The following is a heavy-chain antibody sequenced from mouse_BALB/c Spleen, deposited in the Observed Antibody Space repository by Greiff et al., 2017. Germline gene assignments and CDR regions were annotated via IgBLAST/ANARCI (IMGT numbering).Heavy chain of an antibody. V-gene: IGHV1-4*02. CDR1: GYTFTSYT. J-gene: IGHJ2*01. CDR3: ARRMIYDGYYGYFDY. Sequence: VQLQQSAAELARPGASVKMSCKASGYTFTSYTMHWVKQRPGQGLEWIGYINPSSGYTEYNQKFKDKTTLTADKSSSTAYMQLSSLTSEDSAVYYCARRMIYDGYYGYFDYWGQGTTLTVSS. CDR2: INPSSGYT. D-gene: IGHD2-3*01.